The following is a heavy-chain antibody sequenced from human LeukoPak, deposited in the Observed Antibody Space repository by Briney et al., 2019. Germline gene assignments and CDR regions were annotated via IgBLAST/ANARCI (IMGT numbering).Heavy chain of an antibody. CDR1: GGSINTANYY. CDR2: ISYSGTP. Sequence: PSQTLSLTCIVSGGSINTANYYWTWIRQPPGKGLEWIGYISYSGTPYYNPSLNSRVTISLDTSKNQFSLRLNSVTAADTAMYYCARDRYGDFEDYWGQGTLVTVPS. J-gene: IGHJ4*02. D-gene: IGHD4-17*01. CDR3: ARDRYGDFEDY. V-gene: IGHV4-30-4*08.